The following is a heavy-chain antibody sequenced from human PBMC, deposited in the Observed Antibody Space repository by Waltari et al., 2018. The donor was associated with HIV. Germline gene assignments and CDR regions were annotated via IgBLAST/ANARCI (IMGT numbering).Heavy chain of an antibody. CDR3: ARIHADYGY. CDR1: GFTFSRYW. J-gene: IGHJ4*02. V-gene: IGHV3-74*01. D-gene: IGHD4-17*01. Sequence: EVQLVESGGTLVQPGGSLRITCAAYGFTFSRYWMNWVSQAPGQGLMWVSRISPDGDTTTYAYSVRGRFTISRDDATNTLYLQMNNLRGEDTAVYFCARIHADYGYCGQGTLVTVSS. CDR2: ISPDGDTT.